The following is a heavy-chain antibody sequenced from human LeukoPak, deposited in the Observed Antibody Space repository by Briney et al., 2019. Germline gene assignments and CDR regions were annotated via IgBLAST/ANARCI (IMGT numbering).Heavy chain of an antibody. Sequence: SETLSLTCTVSGGSISSSSYYWGWIRQPPGKGLEWIGSIYYSGSTYYNPSLKSRVTISVDTSKNQFSLKLSSVTAADTAVYYCARVSSGSYCSGGSCYFVYYGMDVWGQGTTVTVSS. V-gene: IGHV4-39*07. CDR3: ARVSSGSYCSGGSCYFVYYGMDV. CDR2: IYYSGST. CDR1: GGSISSSSYY. J-gene: IGHJ6*02. D-gene: IGHD2-15*01.